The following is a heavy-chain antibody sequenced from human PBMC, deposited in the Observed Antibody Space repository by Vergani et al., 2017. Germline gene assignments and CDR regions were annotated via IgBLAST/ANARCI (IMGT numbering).Heavy chain of an antibody. J-gene: IGHJ3*02. CDR3: ARDWTSYYYGSGSPWRAFVI. Sequence: QVQLVQSGAEVKKPGASVKVSCKASGYTFTSYGISWVRQAPGQGLEWKGWISAYNGNTNYAQKLQGRVTMTTDTCTSTAYMELRSLRSDDTAVYYCARDWTSYYYGSGSPWRAFVIWGQGTMVTVSS. CDR1: GYTFTSYG. D-gene: IGHD3-10*01. CDR2: ISAYNGNT. V-gene: IGHV1-18*04.